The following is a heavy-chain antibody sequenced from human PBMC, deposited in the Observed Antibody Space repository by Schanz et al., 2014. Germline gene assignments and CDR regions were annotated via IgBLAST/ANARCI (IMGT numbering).Heavy chain of an antibody. Sequence: VQLVESGGGLVQPGGSLTLSCAASRFTVTNAWMSWVRQAPGKGLEWLSYISDSGTYTNYADSVKGRFTISRDNAKNSLYLLMNSLRAEDTAVYYCLAPDYGMDVWGQGTTVTVSS. V-gene: IGHV3-11*06. CDR3: LAPDYGMDV. CDR1: RFTVTNAW. CDR2: ISDSGTYT. J-gene: IGHJ6*02.